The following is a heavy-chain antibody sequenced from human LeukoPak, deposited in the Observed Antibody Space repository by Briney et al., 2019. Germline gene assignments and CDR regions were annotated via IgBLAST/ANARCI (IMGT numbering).Heavy chain of an antibody. Sequence: KPSETLSLTCAVPGGSISSSNWWSWVRQPPGKGLEWIGEIYHSGSTNYNPSLKSRVTISVDKSKNQFSLKLSSVTAADTAVYYCARDLPDMVRGAPGIWGQGTMVTVSS. J-gene: IGHJ3*02. CDR2: IYHSGST. V-gene: IGHV4-4*02. D-gene: IGHD3-10*01. CDR3: ARDLPDMVRGAPGI. CDR1: GGSISSSNW.